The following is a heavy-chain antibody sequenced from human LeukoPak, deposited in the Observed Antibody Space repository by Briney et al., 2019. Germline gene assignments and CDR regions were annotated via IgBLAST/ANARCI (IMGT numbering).Heavy chain of an antibody. J-gene: IGHJ4*02. D-gene: IGHD6-19*01. Sequence: PGGSLRLSCAASGFTFDDYAMHWVRQAPGKGLEWVSGISWNSGSIGYADSVKGRFTISRDNAKYSLYLQMNSLRAEDMALYYCAKDVGSSGWYYFDYWGQGTLVTVSS. CDR3: AKDVGSSGWYYFDY. V-gene: IGHV3-9*03. CDR2: ISWNSGSI. CDR1: GFTFDDYA.